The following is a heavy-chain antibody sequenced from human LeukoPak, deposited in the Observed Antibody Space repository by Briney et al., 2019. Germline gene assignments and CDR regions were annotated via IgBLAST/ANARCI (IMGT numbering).Heavy chain of an antibody. CDR3: PRDPIAAAEPIDY. J-gene: IGHJ4*02. CDR2: IYYSGST. V-gene: IGHV4-30-4*01. D-gene: IGHD6-13*01. Sequence: SETLSLTCTVSGASIDSGDDYWSWIRQPPGKGLEWIGYIYYSGSTHYNPSLKSRVTMSVDTSKNQFSLKLSSVTAADTAVYYCPRDPIAAAEPIDYWGQGTLVTVSS. CDR1: GASIDSGDDY.